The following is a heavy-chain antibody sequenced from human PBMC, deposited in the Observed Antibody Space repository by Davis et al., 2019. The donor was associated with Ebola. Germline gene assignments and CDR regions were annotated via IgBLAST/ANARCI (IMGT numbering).Heavy chain of an antibody. CDR3: ARHDRIFGTNWFDP. D-gene: IGHD3-3*01. J-gene: IGHJ5*02. V-gene: IGHV4-59*08. CDR2: IFYSGSA. CDR1: GGSISRYF. Sequence: PVVSLILSFSVSGGSISRYFWSWIRQPPGKGLEWIGHIFYSGSAKYNPSLQSRVSMSVDTSKNQFSLRLTSVSAADTAVYYCARHDRIFGTNWFDPWGQGTLVTVSS.